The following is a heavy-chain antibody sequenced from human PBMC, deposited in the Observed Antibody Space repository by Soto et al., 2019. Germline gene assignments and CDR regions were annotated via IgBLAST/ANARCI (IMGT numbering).Heavy chain of an antibody. Sequence: GASVKVSCKASGGTFSSYAISWVRQAPGQGLEWMGGIIPIFGTANYAQKFQGRVTITADESTSTAYMELSSLRSEDTAVYYCARDLPEPGATTTDYYYYYGMDVWGQGTTVTVSS. V-gene: IGHV1-69*13. J-gene: IGHJ6*02. D-gene: IGHD1-26*01. CDR2: IIPIFGTA. CDR1: GGTFSSYA. CDR3: ARDLPEPGATTTDYYYYYGMDV.